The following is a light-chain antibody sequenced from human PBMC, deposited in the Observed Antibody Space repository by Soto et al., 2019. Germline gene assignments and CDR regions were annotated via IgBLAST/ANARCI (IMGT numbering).Light chain of an antibody. V-gene: IGLV2-14*01. CDR2: DVS. Sequence: QSALTQPRPASGSPGQSITVSCTGTSSDIGVYNYVSWYQQHPGKAPKVMIYDVSNRPSGVSNRFSGSKSGNTASLTISGLQADDEADYYCSSYTINSTLVFGTGTKVTVL. J-gene: IGLJ1*01. CDR3: SSYTINSTLV. CDR1: SSDIGVYNY.